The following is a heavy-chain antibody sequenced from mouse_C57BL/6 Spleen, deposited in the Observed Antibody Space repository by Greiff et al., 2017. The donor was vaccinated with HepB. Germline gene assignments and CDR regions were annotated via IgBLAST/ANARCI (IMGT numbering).Heavy chain of an antibody. CDR2: ISYSGST. D-gene: IGHD1-1*01. Sequence: EVQLQESGPGMVKPSQSLSLTCTVTGYSITSGYDWHWIRHFPGNKLEWMGYISYSGSTNYNPSLKSRISITHDTSKNHFFLKLNSVTTEDTATYYCARDGVRDYYGSSYDWYFDVWGTGTTVTVSS. V-gene: IGHV3-1*01. J-gene: IGHJ1*03. CDR3: ARDGVRDYYGSSYDWYFDV. CDR1: GYSITSGYD.